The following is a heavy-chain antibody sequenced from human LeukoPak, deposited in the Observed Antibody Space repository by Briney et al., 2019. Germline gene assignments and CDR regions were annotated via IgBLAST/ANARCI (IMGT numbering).Heavy chain of an antibody. CDR1: GFTFDDYA. V-gene: IGHV3-9*01. CDR3: AKDGPEAFDI. J-gene: IGHJ3*02. CDR2: ISWNSGSI. Sequence: GGSLRLSCAASGFTFDDYAMHLVRQAPGKGLEWVSGISWNSGSIGYADSVKGRFTISRDNAKNSLYLQMNSLRAEDTALYYCAKDGPEAFDIWGQGTMVTVSS.